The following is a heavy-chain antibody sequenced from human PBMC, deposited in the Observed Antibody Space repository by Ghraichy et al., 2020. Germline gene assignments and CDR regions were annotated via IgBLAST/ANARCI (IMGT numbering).Heavy chain of an antibody. CDR1: GFTIRTSW. CDR3: AKDDSAY. D-gene: IGHD2-21*01. V-gene: IGHV3-7*03. J-gene: IGHJ4*02. Sequence: GGSLRLSCPASGFTIRTSWLPSLGPAPGKGLEWVATIKHDGTEKFYVDSVKGRFSISRDSAQNSLYLQMNSLRAEDTAVYYCAKDDSAYGCQGTLVIVSS. CDR2: IKHDGTEK.